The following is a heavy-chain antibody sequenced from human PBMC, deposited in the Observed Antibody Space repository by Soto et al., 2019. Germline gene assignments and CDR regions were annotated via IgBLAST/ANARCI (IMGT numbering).Heavy chain of an antibody. Sequence: LRLSCAASGFTFSSYGMHWVRQAPGKGLEWVAVISYDGSNKYYADSVKGRFTISRDNSKNMLYLQMNGLRAEDTAVYYCADPGSTDLDVWGQGTTVTVSS. CDR3: ADPGSTDLDV. J-gene: IGHJ6*02. CDR2: ISYDGSNK. V-gene: IGHV3-30*03. CDR1: GFTFSSYG. D-gene: IGHD3-10*01.